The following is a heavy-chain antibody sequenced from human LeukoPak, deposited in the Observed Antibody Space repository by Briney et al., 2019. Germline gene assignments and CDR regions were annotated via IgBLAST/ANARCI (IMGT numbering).Heavy chain of an antibody. D-gene: IGHD6-19*01. Sequence: GASVKVSCKASGYSFTGYYIHWVRQAAGQGLEWMGWINPDTGVTKFAQKFQGRVTMTRDTSISTAYTELIRLRPDDTAMYYCAKDSGQWLVRHDAFDLWGRGTMVTVSS. CDR3: AKDSGQWLVRHDAFDL. CDR2: INPDTGVT. J-gene: IGHJ3*01. CDR1: GYSFTGYY. V-gene: IGHV1-2*02.